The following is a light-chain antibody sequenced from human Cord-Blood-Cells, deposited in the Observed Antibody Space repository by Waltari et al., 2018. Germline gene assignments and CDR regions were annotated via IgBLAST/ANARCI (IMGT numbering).Light chain of an antibody. CDR1: SSDGGGYNY. CDR2: DVS. J-gene: IGLJ1*01. Sequence: QSALTQPRSVSGSPGQSVTISCTGTSSDGGGYNYDSWYQQHPGKAPKLMIYDVSKRPSGVPDRFSGSKSGNTASLTISGLQAEDEADYYCCSYAGSYTYVFGTGTKVTVL. V-gene: IGLV2-11*01. CDR3: CSYAGSYTYV.